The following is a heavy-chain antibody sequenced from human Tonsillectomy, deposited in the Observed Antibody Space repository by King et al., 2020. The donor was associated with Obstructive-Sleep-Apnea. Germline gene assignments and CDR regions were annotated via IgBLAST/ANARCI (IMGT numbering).Heavy chain of an antibody. V-gene: IGHV2-5*02. CDR2: IYWDDDK. CDR3: AQIFGVVTVNWFDP. D-gene: IGHD3-3*01. CDR1: GFSLSTSGVG. Sequence: TLKESGPTLVKPTQTLTLTCTFSGFSLSTSGVGVGWIRQPPGKALEWLALIYWDDDKRYSPSLKSRLTITKDTSKNQVVLTMTNMDPVDTATYYCAQIFGVVTVNWFDPWGQGTLVTVSS. J-gene: IGHJ5*02.